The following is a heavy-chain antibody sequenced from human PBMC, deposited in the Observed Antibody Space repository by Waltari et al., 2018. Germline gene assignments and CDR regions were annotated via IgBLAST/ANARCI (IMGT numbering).Heavy chain of an antibody. CDR2: IMPIFGTT. J-gene: IGHJ3*01. V-gene: IGHV1-69*15. CDR1: GGTLSTNG. CDR3: ARDIVAAKDAFDV. Sequence: QVQLVQSGAEVKKPGSSVKVSVRVLGGTLSTNGTPGLRQPPGQGLECMGTIMPIFGTTSFAEKFQGRVTITADESTSTAYMELSSLRSEDTAVYYCARDIVAAKDAFDVWGQGTMVTVSS. D-gene: IGHD5-12*01.